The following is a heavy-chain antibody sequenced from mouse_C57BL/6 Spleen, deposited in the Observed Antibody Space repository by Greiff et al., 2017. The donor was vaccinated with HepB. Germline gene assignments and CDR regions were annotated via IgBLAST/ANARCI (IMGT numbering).Heavy chain of an antibody. D-gene: IGHD2-5*01. CDR2: ISDGGSYT. V-gene: IGHV5-4*01. Sequence: EVMLVESGGGLVKPGGSLKLSCAASGFTFSSYAMSWVRQTPEKRLEWVATISDGGSYTYYPDNVKGRFTISRDNAKNNLYLQMSHLKSEDTAMYYCARDGPLYYSNYFDYWGQGTTLTVSS. CDR3: ARDGPLYYSNYFDY. CDR1: GFTFSSYA. J-gene: IGHJ2*01.